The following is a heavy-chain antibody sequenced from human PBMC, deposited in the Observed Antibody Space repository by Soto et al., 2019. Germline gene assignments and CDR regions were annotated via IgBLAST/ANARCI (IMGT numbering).Heavy chain of an antibody. Sequence: GGSLRLSCAASGFTFSSYAMSWVRQAPGKGLEWVSAISGSGGSTYYADSVKGRFTISRDNSKNTLYLQMNSLRAEDTAVYYCAKVAAITPHYYYYYYMDVWGKGTTVTVSS. CDR2: ISGSGGST. D-gene: IGHD6-25*01. CDR1: GFTFSSYA. J-gene: IGHJ6*03. CDR3: AKVAAITPHYYYYYYMDV. V-gene: IGHV3-23*01.